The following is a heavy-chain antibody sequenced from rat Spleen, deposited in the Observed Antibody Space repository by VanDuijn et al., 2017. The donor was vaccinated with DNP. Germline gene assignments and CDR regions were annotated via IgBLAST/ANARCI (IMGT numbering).Heavy chain of an antibody. V-gene: IGHV5-7*01. Sequence: EVQLVESGGDLVQPGRSLKVSCVGSGFTFSDYNMAWVRQAPKKGLEWVATISFDGTSTSYRDSVKGRFTVSRDNAKNTLFLQMDSLRSEDTATYYCATSGYGYDGYPFAYWGHGTLVTVSS. CDR1: GFTFSDYN. CDR2: ISFDGTST. CDR3: ATSGYGYDGYPFAY. J-gene: IGHJ3*01. D-gene: IGHD1-12*03.